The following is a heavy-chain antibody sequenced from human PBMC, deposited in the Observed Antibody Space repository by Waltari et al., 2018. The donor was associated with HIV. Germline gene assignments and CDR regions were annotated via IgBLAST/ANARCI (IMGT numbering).Heavy chain of an antibody. CDR1: GFLFDDYD. V-gene: IGHV3-9*01. D-gene: IGHD2-21*01. CDR2: MSRQSDRK. J-gene: IGHJ3*01. Sequence: ELRLVQSGGGSVQPGRSLRLSCAASGFLFDDYDMHWVRHAPGKGLELVSVMSRQSDRKTNADPLKGRFAISRDNARSSLFLQMNNLRPEETAFYYCTNSDFYYRGGAGAFHLWGQGTMVTVSS. CDR3: TNSDFYYRGGAGAFHL.